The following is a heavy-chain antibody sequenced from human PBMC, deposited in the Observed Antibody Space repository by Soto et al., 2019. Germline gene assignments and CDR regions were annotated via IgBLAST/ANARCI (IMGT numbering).Heavy chain of an antibody. V-gene: IGHV3-11*01. Sequence: PGGSLRLSCAASGFTFSVYYIRWIRQPPGKGLEWVSHIRGSGKTIYYADSLKGRFSIPRDNAERSLYLQMNSLRGEDTAVYFCARDGGRGWDLDNWGQGTLVTVAS. CDR3: ARDGGRGWDLDN. CDR1: GFTFSVYY. CDR2: IRGSGKTI. J-gene: IGHJ4*02. D-gene: IGHD6-19*01.